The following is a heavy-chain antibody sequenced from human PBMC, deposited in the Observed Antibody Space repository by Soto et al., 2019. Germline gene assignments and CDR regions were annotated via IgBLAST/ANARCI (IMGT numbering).Heavy chain of an antibody. D-gene: IGHD2-2*01. J-gene: IGHJ4*02. CDR3: ARGPFIVVVPAAIDFPFDY. CDR2: INPNSGGT. Sequence: ASVKVSCKASGYTFTGYYMHWVRQAPGQGLEWMGWINPNSGGTNYAQKFQGWVTMTRDTSISTAYMELSRLRSDDTAVYYCARGPFIVVVPAAIDFPFDYWGQGTLVTVSS. CDR1: GYTFTGYY. V-gene: IGHV1-2*04.